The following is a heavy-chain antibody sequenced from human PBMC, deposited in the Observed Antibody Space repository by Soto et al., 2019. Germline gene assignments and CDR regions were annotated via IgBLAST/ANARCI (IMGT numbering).Heavy chain of an antibody. CDR1: GYTFTSYN. CDR2: INPNSGGT. D-gene: IGHD5-12*01. CDR3: ARDLGDGYNC. V-gene: IGHV1-2*02. J-gene: IGHJ4*02. Sequence: GASVNVSCTASGYTFTSYNINWVRQAPGQGLEWMGWINPNSGGTNYAQKFQGRVTMTRDTSISTAYMELSRLRSDDTAVYYCARDLGDGYNCWGQGTLVTVSS.